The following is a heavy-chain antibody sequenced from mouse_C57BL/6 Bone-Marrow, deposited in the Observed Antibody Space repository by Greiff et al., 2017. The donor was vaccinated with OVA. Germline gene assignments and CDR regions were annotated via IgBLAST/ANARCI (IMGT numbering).Heavy chain of an antibody. CDR2: IHPNSGST. D-gene: IGHD2-3*01. J-gene: IGHJ4*01. V-gene: IGHV1-64*01. CDR3: ARSGGYYPYYYSMDY. Sequence: VKLVESGAELVKPGASVTLSCQASGYTFTSYWMHWVKQRPGQGLEWIGMIHPNSGSTNYNEKFKSKATLTVDKSSSTAYMQLSSLTSEDSAVYYCARSGGYYPYYYSMDYWGQGTSVTVSS. CDR1: GYTFTSYW.